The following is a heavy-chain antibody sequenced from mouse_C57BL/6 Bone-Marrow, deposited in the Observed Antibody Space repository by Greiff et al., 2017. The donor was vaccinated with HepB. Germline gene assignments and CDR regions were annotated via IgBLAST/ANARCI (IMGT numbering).Heavy chain of an antibody. J-gene: IGHJ2*01. V-gene: IGHV5-4*03. D-gene: IGHD2-2*01. CDR2: ISDGGSYT. CDR1: GFTFSSYA. CDR3: ARNGSPFDY. Sequence: DVKLVESGGGLVKPGGSLKLSCAASGFTFSSYAMSWVRQTPEKRLEWVATISDGGSYTYYPDNVKGRFTISRDNAKNNPYLQMSHLKSEDTAMYYCARNGSPFDYWGQGTTLTVSS.